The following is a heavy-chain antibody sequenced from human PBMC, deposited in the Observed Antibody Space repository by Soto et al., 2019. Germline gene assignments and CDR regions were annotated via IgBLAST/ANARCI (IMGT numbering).Heavy chain of an antibody. CDR3: ARDWAIFGVVTAHGMDV. V-gene: IGHV3-33*01. D-gene: IGHD3-3*01. CDR1: GFTFSSYG. CDR2: IWYDGSNK. Sequence: AGGSLRLSCAASGFTFSSYGMHWVRQAPGKGLEWVAVIWYDGSNKYYADSVKGRFTISRDNSKNTLYLQMNSLRAEDTAVYYCARDWAIFGVVTAHGMDVWGQGTTVTVSS. J-gene: IGHJ6*02.